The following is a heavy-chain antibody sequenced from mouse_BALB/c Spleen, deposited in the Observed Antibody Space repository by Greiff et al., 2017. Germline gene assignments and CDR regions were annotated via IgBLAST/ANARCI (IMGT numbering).Heavy chain of an antibody. D-gene: IGHD4-1*01. V-gene: IGHV14-3*02. CDR3: ALSPWGFAY. J-gene: IGHJ3*01. CDR2: IDPANGNT. Sequence: VHVKQSGAELVMPGASVKLSCTASGFNIKDTYMHWVKQRPEQGLEWNGRIDPANGNTKYDPKFQGKATITADTSSNTAYLQLSSLTSEDTAVYYCALSPWGFAYWGQGTLVTVSA. CDR1: GFNIKDTY.